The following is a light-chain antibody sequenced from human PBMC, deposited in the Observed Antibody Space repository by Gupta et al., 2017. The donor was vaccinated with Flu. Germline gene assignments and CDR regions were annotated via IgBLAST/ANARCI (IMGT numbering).Light chain of an antibody. J-gene: IGLJ2*01. CDR3: SSFAGSNTVI. Sequence: QSALTQPPSASGSPGQSVTISCTGTSNDVGGYNYVSWYQQPPGKAPKLLIYEVTKRPAGVPDRFSGSKSGSTASLTVSGLQAEDEADYYCSSFAGSNTVIFGGGTKLTVL. CDR2: EVT. CDR1: SNDVGGYNY. V-gene: IGLV2-8*01.